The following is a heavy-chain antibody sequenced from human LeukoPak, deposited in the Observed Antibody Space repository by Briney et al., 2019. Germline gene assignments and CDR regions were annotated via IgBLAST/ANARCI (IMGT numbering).Heavy chain of an antibody. J-gene: IGHJ4*02. CDR3: ARSVVVPAAILNY. D-gene: IGHD2-2*02. CDR1: GYTFTGYY. CDR2: INPNSGGT. V-gene: IGHV1-2*02. Sequence: GASVKVSCKASGYTFTGYYMHWVRQAPGQGLEWMGWINPNSGGTNYAQKFQGRVTMTRDTSISTAYMELSRQRSDDTAVYYCARSVVVPAAILNYWGQGTLVTVSS.